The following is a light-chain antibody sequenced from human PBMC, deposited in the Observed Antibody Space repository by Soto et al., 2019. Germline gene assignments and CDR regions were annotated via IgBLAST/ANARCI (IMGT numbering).Light chain of an antibody. V-gene: IGKV1-9*01. CDR3: QQFNSYPLT. Sequence: DIQLTQSPSFLSASVGDRVTMTCRASQAISNYLGWYQQKQGKAPKLLIHAASALQRGVPSRFSGSGSETEFTLTISSLQPEDCATYYCQQFNSYPLTFGGGTKVDNK. J-gene: IGKJ4*01. CDR2: AAS. CDR1: QAISNY.